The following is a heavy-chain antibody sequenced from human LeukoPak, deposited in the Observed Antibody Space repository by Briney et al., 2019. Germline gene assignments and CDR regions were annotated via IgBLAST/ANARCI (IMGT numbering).Heavy chain of an antibody. CDR3: PKSYCSSTSCPVYYSYYYYMDV. CDR2: IYSDNT. CDR1: GFTFSNYA. Sequence: PGGSLRLSCTASGFTFSNYAMSCVRQSPGKGLEWVSFIYSDNTHYSDSVKGRFTISRDNSKNTLYLQMNILRAEDTAVYYCPKSYCSSTSCPVYYSYYYYMDVWGKGTTVT. V-gene: IGHV3-23*03. D-gene: IGHD2-2*01. J-gene: IGHJ6*03.